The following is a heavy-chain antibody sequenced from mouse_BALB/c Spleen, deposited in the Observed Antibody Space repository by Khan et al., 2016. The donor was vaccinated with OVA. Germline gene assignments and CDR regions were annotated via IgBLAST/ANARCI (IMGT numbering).Heavy chain of an antibody. J-gene: IGHJ3*01. CDR1: GFSLTSYG. D-gene: IGHD1-1*01. CDR3: ARAVYYGAWFAY. V-gene: IGHV2-9*02. Sequence: QVQLKESGPGLVAPSQTLSITCTVSGFSLTSYGVHWVRQPPGKGLEWLGVIWAGGSTNHNSALMSSLSISKDNSKSQGFLKMNSLQTDDTAMYYCARAVYYGAWFAYWGPGTLVPVSA. CDR2: IWAGGST.